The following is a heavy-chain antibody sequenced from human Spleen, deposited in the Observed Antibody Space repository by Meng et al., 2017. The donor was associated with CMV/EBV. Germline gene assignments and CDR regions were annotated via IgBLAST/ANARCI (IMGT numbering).Heavy chain of an antibody. V-gene: IGHV3-23*02. CDR1: GFTFRTYT. CDR2: IIGSGADS. J-gene: IGHJ4*02. D-gene: IGHD5-24*01. CDR3: ARALGWLQVPFDF. Sequence: AASGFTFRTYTMSWVRQAPGKGLEWVSSIIGSGADSKYGDSVKGRLTISRDNSKNIIYLQMNNLRAEDTAIYYCARALGWLQVPFDFWGQGTLVTVSS.